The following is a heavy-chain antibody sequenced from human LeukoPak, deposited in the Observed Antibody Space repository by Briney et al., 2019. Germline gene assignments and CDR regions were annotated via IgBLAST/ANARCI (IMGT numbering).Heavy chain of an antibody. CDR2: DHHSGST. CDR3: ARGVMGFSYYYYMDV. D-gene: IGHD2-8*01. J-gene: IGHJ6*03. CDR1: GGSIVDYY. Sequence: SETLSLTCTVAGGSIVDYYWSWIRQPPGKRLEWIGYDHHSGSTNRNPSLASRATISVDTSKNHFSLRLRSVTAADTAVYYCARGVMGFSYYYYMDVWGKGTTVTVSS. V-gene: IGHV4-59*01.